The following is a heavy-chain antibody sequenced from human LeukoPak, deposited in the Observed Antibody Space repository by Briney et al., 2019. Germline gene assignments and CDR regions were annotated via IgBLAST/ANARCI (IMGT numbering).Heavy chain of an antibody. CDR3: AREIYGRFDY. J-gene: IGHJ4*02. CDR1: GYTFTGYY. V-gene: IGHV1-2*02. Sequence: ASVKVSCKASGYTFTGYYMHWVRQAPGQGLEWMGWINPNSGVTNYAQKFQGRVTMTTDTSTSTAYMELRSMRSDDTAVYYCAREIYGRFDYWGQGALVTVSS. CDR2: INPNSGVT. D-gene: IGHD4-17*01.